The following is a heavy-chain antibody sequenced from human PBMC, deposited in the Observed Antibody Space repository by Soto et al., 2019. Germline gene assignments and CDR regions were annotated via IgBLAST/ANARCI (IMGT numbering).Heavy chain of an antibody. J-gene: IGHJ6*02. Sequence: QVQLVQSGAEVKKPGSSVKVSCKASGGTFSSYAISWVRQAPGQGLEWMGGIIPISGTANYAQKFQGRVTMTTDESTSTAYTELSRLRSEDTAVYYCSRSQGSSTSLEIYYYYYYGMDFWGQGTTVTVSS. D-gene: IGHD2-2*01. CDR3: SRSQGSSTSLEIYYYYYYGMDF. CDR2: IIPISGTA. CDR1: GGTFSSYA. V-gene: IGHV1-69*01.